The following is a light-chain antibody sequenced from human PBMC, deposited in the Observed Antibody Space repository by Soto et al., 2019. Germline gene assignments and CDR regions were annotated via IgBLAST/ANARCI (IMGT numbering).Light chain of an antibody. J-gene: IGLJ2*01. Sequence: QSALTQPASVSGSPGQSITISCTGTSSDVGGYNYVSWYQQHPGKAPKLIIYDDSNRPSGVSNRFSGSKSGNTASLTISGLQAEDEADYYCSSYTSSSTLDVVFGGGTKVTVL. CDR1: SSDVGGYNY. CDR2: DDS. V-gene: IGLV2-14*01. CDR3: SSYTSSSTLDVV.